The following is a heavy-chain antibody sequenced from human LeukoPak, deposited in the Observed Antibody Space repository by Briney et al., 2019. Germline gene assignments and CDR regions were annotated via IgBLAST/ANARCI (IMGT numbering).Heavy chain of an antibody. D-gene: IGHD1-1*01. CDR3: ATSLYNWNDWFDP. Sequence: ASVKVSCKVSGYTLTELSMHWVRQAPGKGLEWMGGFDPEDGETIYAQKFQGRVTMTEDTSTDTAYMEPSSLRSEDTAVYYCATSLYNWNDWFDPWGQGTLVTVSS. CDR2: FDPEDGET. CDR1: GYTLTELS. J-gene: IGHJ5*02. V-gene: IGHV1-24*01.